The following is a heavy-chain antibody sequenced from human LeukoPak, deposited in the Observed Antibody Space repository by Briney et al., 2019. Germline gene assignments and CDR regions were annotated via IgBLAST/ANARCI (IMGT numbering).Heavy chain of an antibody. J-gene: IGHJ4*02. CDR3: AKTPYYYYGSGSYFLDY. Sequence: QPGGSLRLSCAASGFTFSSYAMSWVRQAPGEGLEWGSAISGSTYYADSVRGRFTISRDNSKNTLYLQMNSLRAEDTAVYYCAKTPYYYYGSGSYFLDYWGQGTLVTVSS. D-gene: IGHD3-10*01. CDR1: GFTFSSYA. V-gene: IGHV3-23*01. CDR2: ISGST.